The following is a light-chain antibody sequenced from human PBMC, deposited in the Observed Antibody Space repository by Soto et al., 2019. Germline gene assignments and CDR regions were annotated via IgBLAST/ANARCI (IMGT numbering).Light chain of an antibody. J-gene: IGKJ1*01. CDR2: DAS. CDR1: QSVSRN. V-gene: IGKV3-15*01. Sequence: EIVMTQSPATLSVSPGERATLSCRASQSVSRNVAWYQQKPAQAPMLLIHDASTRATGISVRFSGSGSGTEFTLTISSLQSEDFAVYYCQQYNNWLWTFGQGTKVEIK. CDR3: QQYNNWLWT.